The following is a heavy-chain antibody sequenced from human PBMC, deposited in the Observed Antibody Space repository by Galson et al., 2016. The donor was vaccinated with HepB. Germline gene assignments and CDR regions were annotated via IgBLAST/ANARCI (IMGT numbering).Heavy chain of an antibody. J-gene: IGHJ6*02. Sequence: PALVTPTQTLTLTCTFAGFSLSTSGMCVSWIRQSPGKAPEWLARIDWDDDKYYSPSLETRLTVSKDTSKNQVALTMTDMDPVDTATYYCARLLGAAPRCYYYGRDVWGQGTTVTVSS. CDR2: IDWDDDK. CDR1: GFSLSTSGMC. CDR3: ARLLGAAPRCYYYGRDV. V-gene: IGHV2-70*11. D-gene: IGHD3-16*01.